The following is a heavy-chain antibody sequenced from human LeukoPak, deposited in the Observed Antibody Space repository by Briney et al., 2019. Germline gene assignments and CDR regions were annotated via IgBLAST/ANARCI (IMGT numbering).Heavy chain of an antibody. V-gene: IGHV3-30*18. D-gene: IGHD3-3*01. Sequence: GGSLRLSCAASGFTFSSYGMHWVRQAPGKGLEWVAVISYDGSNKYYADSVKGRFTISRDNSKNTLYLQMNSLRAEDTAVYYCAKDHHYDFWSGPSFYGMDVWGQGTTVTVSS. CDR2: ISYDGSNK. J-gene: IGHJ6*02. CDR3: AKDHHYDFWSGPSFYGMDV. CDR1: GFTFSSYG.